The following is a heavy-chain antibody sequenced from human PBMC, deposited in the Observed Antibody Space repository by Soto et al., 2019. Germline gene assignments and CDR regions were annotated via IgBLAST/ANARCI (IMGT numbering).Heavy chain of an antibody. V-gene: IGHV3-30*18. CDR1: GFTFSSYG. Sequence: QVQLVESGGGVVQPGRSLRLSCAASGFTFSSYGMHWVRQAPGKGLEWVAVISYDGSNKYYADSVKGRFTISRDNSKNTLYLQMNSLRSEDTAVYYCAELEPRAYWGQGTLVTVSS. CDR3: AELEPRAY. CDR2: ISYDGSNK. J-gene: IGHJ4*02. D-gene: IGHD1-1*01.